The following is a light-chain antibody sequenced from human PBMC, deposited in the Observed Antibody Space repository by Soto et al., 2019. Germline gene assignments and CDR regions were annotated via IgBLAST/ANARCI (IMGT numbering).Light chain of an antibody. V-gene: IGKV3-20*01. CDR2: GAS. CDR1: QSVSSSY. Sequence: EIVLTQSPGTLSLSPGERATLSCRASQSVSSSYLASYQQKPGQAPRLLIYGASSRATGIPDRFSGSGSGTDFTLTISRREPEDFAVYSCQQYCSSPLWTFGQGTKVEIK. J-gene: IGKJ1*01. CDR3: QQYCSSPLWT.